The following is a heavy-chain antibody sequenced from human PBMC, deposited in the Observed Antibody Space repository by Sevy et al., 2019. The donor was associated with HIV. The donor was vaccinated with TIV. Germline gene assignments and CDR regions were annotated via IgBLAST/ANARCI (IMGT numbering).Heavy chain of an antibody. D-gene: IGHD2-15*01. Sequence: ASVKVSCKASGYIIITYNINWVRQATGQGLEWMGWTNPNSGKTGYAQKFQGRVTFTRNTSISTVYVELSSLRSEDTAVYYCARGRWYCSGGTCYPLDYWGQGTLVTVSS. J-gene: IGHJ4*02. CDR2: TNPNSGKT. CDR3: ARGRWYCSGGTCYPLDY. V-gene: IGHV1-8*03. CDR1: GYIIITYN.